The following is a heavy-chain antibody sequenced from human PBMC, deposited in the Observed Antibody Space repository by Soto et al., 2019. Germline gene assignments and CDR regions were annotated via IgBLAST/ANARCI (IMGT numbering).Heavy chain of an antibody. D-gene: IGHD5-12*01. CDR1: GGSFSGYY. V-gene: IGHV4-34*01. CDR2: INHSGST. CDR3: AREQGYSGYWAFDY. Sequence: QVQLQEGGAGLLEPSETLSLTRAVYGGSFSGYYWSWIRQPPGEGVEWIGEINHSGSTNYNPSLKSRVTISVDTSKNQFSLKLSSVTAADTAVYYCAREQGYSGYWAFDYWGQGTLVTVSS. J-gene: IGHJ4*02.